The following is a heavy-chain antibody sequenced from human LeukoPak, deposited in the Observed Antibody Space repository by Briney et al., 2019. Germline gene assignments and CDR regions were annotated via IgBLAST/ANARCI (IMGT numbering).Heavy chain of an antibody. J-gene: IGHJ4*02. D-gene: IGHD3-10*01. V-gene: IGHV4-34*01. Sequence: SETLSLTCAVYGGSFSGYYWSWIRQPPGKGLEWIGEINHSGSTIYNPSLKSRVTISVDTSKNQFSLKLSSVTAADTAVYYCASLNPRLWFGESNYWGQGTLVTVYS. CDR3: ASLNPRLWFGESNY. CDR2: INHSGST. CDR1: GGSFSGYY.